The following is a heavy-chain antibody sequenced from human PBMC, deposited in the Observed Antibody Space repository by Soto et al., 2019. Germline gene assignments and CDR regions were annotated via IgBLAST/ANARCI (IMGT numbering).Heavy chain of an antibody. Sequence: PSETLSLTCAVYGGSFSGYYWSWIRQPPGKGLEWIGEINHSGSTNYNPSLKSRVTISVDTSKNQFSLKLSSVTAADTAVYYCARISSLQCFDYWGQGTLVTVSS. CDR3: ARISSLQCFDY. CDR2: INHSGST. CDR1: GGSFSGYY. V-gene: IGHV4-34*01. D-gene: IGHD4-4*01. J-gene: IGHJ4*02.